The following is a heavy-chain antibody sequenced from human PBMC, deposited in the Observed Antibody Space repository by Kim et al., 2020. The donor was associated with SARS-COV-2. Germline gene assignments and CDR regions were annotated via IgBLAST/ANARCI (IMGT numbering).Heavy chain of an antibody. V-gene: IGHV1-2*06. Sequence: ASVKVSCMACGYTFTVYYMHWVRQAPGQGLEWMGRINPRSGGTNYAQKFQDRVTMTRDTSTNTVYMELNRLTSDDTAMYYCARDGMDVWGQGTTVAVSS. CDR2: INPRSGGT. J-gene: IGHJ6*02. CDR1: GYTFTVYY. CDR3: ARDGMDV.